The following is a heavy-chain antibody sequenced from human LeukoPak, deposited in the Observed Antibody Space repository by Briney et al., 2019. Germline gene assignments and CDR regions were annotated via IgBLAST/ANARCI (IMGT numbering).Heavy chain of an antibody. Sequence: ASVNVSCKASGYTFTSYAMNWVRQAPGQGLEWMGWIKTNTGNPTYAQGFTGRFVFSLDTSVSTAYLQISSLKAEDTAVYYCARDSSSSYYYDGMDVWGQGTTVTVSS. J-gene: IGHJ6*02. CDR2: IKTNTGNP. V-gene: IGHV7-4-1*02. D-gene: IGHD6-19*01. CDR1: GYTFTSYA. CDR3: ARDSSSSYYYDGMDV.